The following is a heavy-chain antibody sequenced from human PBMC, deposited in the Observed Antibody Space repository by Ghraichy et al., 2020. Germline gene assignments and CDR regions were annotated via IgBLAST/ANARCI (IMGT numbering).Heavy chain of an antibody. Sequence: GGSLRLSCAASGFTFSSYAMSWVRQAPGKGLEWVSTFGGSGGVPHYADSVKGRFTISRDNSKNTLYLQMNSLRVEDTAVYFCAKDHISSSPYYYGMDVWGQGTTVTVSS. CDR2: FGGSGGVP. V-gene: IGHV3-23*01. CDR1: GFTFSSYA. CDR3: AKDHISSSPYYYGMDV. D-gene: IGHD6-6*01. J-gene: IGHJ6*02.